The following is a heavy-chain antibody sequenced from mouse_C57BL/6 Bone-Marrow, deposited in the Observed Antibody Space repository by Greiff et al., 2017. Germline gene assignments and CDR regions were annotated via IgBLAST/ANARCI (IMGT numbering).Heavy chain of an antibody. CDR2: IDPENGDT. CDR1: GFNIKDDY. Sequence: EVQLQQSGAELVRPGASVKLSCTASGFNIKDDYMHWVKQRPEQGLEWIGWIDPENGDTEYASKFQGKATITADTSSNTAYLQLSSLTSEDTAVYYCTSYGCFDYWGQGTTLTVSS. D-gene: IGHD2-2*01. CDR3: TSYGCFDY. J-gene: IGHJ2*01. V-gene: IGHV14-4*01.